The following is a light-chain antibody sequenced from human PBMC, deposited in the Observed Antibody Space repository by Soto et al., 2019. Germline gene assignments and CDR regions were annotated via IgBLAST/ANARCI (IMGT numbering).Light chain of an antibody. CDR2: AAS. CDR1: QGISSF. J-gene: IGKJ4*01. Sequence: DIQMTQSPSSLSASIGDRVTVTCRASQGISSFLAWYQQKPGKVPKLLIYAASTLQPGVPSRFSGSAYGTDFTLTISSLQPEDVATYYCQKYDSAPSLTFGGGTKVEIK. V-gene: IGKV1-27*01. CDR3: QKYDSAPSLT.